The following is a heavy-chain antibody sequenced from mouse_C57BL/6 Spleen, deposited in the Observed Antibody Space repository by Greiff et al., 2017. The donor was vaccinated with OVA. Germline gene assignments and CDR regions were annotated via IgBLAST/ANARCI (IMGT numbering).Heavy chain of an antibody. Sequence: VQLQQSGPELVKPGASVKISCKASGYAFSSSWMNWVKQRPGQGLEWIGRIYPGDGDPNYNGKFQGQATLTADKSSNPAYMQLSSLTSEDSAVYFGANYCSSVGYWGQGTTLTFSS. CDR1: GYAFSSSW. CDR2: IYPGDGDP. CDR3: ANYCSSVGY. D-gene: IGHD1-1*01. V-gene: IGHV1-82*01. J-gene: IGHJ2*01.